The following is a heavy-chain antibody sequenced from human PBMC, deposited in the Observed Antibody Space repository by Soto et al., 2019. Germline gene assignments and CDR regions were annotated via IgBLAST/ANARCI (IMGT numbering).Heavy chain of an antibody. CDR3: VRDREKIGGYPHYYFDS. Sequence: WGSLILSCGGSGFTFSGYAFHWVGQSPGKGLEWVAFISFADNSQYYTTSVKGRFTISRDNSKNIVYVQMTSLRSEDSGLYYCVRDREKIGGYPHYYFDSWGQGTLVTVSS. J-gene: IGHJ4*02. V-gene: IGHV3-30*04. CDR1: GFTFSGYA. D-gene: IGHD1-26*01. CDR2: ISFADNSQ.